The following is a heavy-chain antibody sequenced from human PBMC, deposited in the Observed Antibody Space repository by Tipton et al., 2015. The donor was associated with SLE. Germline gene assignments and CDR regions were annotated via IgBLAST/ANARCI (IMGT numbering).Heavy chain of an antibody. Sequence: TLSLTCAVYGGSFSGYYWSWIRQPPGKGLEWIGEINHSGSTNYNPSLKGRVTISVDTSKNQFSLKLSSVTAADTAVYYCARGGDYRAFDIWGQGTMVTVSS. CDR1: GGSFSGYY. CDR2: INHSGST. V-gene: IGHV4-34*01. J-gene: IGHJ3*02. CDR3: ARGGDYRAFDI. D-gene: IGHD4-11*01.